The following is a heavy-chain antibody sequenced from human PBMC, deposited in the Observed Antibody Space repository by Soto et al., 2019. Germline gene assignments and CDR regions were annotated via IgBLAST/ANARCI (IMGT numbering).Heavy chain of an antibody. Sequence: QLHLEQRGAGLLKPSETLSLTCDVYGGSFSGYYWSWIRQAPGKGLEWIVEINHSGSPNYNPSLQSRDSVSVDTSKTHFSLQLSSVTAADTAMYYCATFPPEGRTATSRGDDAFDFWGQGTLVTVSS. J-gene: IGHJ3*01. V-gene: IGHV4-34*02. CDR2: INHSGSP. D-gene: IGHD3-10*01. CDR1: GGSFSGYY. CDR3: ATFPPEGRTATSRGDDAFDF.